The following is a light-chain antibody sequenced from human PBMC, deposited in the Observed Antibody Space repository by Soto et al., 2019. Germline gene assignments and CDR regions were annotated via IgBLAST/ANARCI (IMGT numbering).Light chain of an antibody. V-gene: IGKV3-11*01. CDR3: QQRSNWPPLT. CDR2: GTS. Sequence: EIVMTQSPATLSLSPGERATLSCRASQSVNSNLAWYQQKAGQAPRLLIYGTSTRATGIPARFSGSGSGTDFTLTISSLEPGDFAVYYCQQRSNWPPLTFGGGTKVDIK. J-gene: IGKJ4*01. CDR1: QSVNSN.